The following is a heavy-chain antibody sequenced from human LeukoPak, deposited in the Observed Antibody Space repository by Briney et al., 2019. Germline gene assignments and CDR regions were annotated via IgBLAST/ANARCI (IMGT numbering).Heavy chain of an antibody. J-gene: IGHJ4*02. Sequence: GSSVKVSCKASGGTFSSYAISWVRQAPGQGLEWMGGIIPIFGTANYAQKFQGRVTITTDESTSTAYMELSSLRSEDTAVYYCASGGSGSYYNGHFDYWGQGTLVTVSS. V-gene: IGHV1-69*05. CDR3: ASGGSGSYYNGHFDY. CDR2: IIPIFGTA. CDR1: GGTFSSYA. D-gene: IGHD3-10*01.